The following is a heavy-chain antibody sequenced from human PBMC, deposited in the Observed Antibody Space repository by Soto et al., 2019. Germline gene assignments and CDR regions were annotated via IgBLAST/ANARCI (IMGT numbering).Heavy chain of an antibody. J-gene: IGHJ5*02. V-gene: IGHV1-69*13. Sequence: GASVKVSCKASGGTFSSYAISWVRQAPGQGLEWMGGIIPIFGTANYAQKFQGRVTITADESTSTAYMELSSLRSEDTAVYYCAPGGDRYNWFDPWGQGTLVTVSS. CDR1: GGTFSSYA. D-gene: IGHD3-10*01. CDR2: IIPIFGTA. CDR3: APGGDRYNWFDP.